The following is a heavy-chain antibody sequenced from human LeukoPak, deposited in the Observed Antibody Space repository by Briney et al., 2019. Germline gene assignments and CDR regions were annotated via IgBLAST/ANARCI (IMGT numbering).Heavy chain of an antibody. V-gene: IGHV4-38-2*01. CDR3: ATRDSGYDAWYFDL. D-gene: IGHD5-12*01. Sequence: SETLSLTCFVSGYAINIDYSWGWIRQSPGKGLEWIGVISPKGITYYNPSLKSRVTISVDTSKNQFSLNLSSMTAADTAVYYCATRDSGYDAWYFDLWGRGTLVTVSS. J-gene: IGHJ2*01. CDR1: GYAINIDYS. CDR2: ISPKGIT.